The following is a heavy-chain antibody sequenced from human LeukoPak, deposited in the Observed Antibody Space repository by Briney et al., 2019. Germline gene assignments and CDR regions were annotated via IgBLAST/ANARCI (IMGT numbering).Heavy chain of an antibody. Sequence: GGSLRLSCAASGFSFSTNWMMWVRQVPGKGLEWVANINEDGSGRDYVDSVKGRFTISRDNSKNTLYLQMNSLRADDTAVYYCAKDLRVRGVSFDYWGQGTLVTVSS. D-gene: IGHD3-10*01. CDR1: GFSFSTNW. CDR2: INEDGSGR. J-gene: IGHJ4*02. CDR3: AKDLRVRGVSFDY. V-gene: IGHV3-7*03.